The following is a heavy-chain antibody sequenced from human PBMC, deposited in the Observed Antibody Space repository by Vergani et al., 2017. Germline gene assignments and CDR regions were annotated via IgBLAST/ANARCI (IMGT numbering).Heavy chain of an antibody. V-gene: IGHV4-30-2*01. CDR3: AKYRRQYRKCFYYWYMDV. D-gene: IGHD1-14*01. CDR2: IYYSGST. J-gene: IGHJ6*03. Sequence: LHLQESGSRLVKPSETLSLTCTVSGDSISSGGHSWSWIRQPPGKGLEWVGYIYYSGSTYYNPSPKSRLTMSVDESRNQFSLQLTSGTAADTAVYFCAKYRRQYRKCFYYWYMDVWGKGTTVTVSS. CDR1: GDSISSGGHS.